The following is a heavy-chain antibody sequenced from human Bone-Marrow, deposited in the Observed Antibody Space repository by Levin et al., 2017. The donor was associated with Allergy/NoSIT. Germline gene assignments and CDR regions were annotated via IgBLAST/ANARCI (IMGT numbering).Heavy chain of an antibody. CDR1: GFLLTTSGMR. J-gene: IGHJ4*02. CDR3: ARMRVDASGLLDY. CDR2: IDWDDDI. D-gene: IGHD6-19*01. Sequence: QTLSLTCTFSGFLLTTSGMRVNWIRQPPGKALEWLARIDWDDDIFYSTSLRTRLTISKDTSKNQVVLTMTNMDPADTATYYCARMRVDASGLLDYWGQGALVTVSS. V-gene: IGHV2-70*04.